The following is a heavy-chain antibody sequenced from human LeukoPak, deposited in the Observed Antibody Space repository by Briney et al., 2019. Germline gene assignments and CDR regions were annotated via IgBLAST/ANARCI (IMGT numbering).Heavy chain of an antibody. J-gene: IGHJ4*02. CDR1: GFTFSSYG. D-gene: IGHD6-13*01. V-gene: IGHV3-30*18. Sequence: PGGSLRLSCAASGFTFSSYGMHWVRQAPGKGLEWVAVISYDGSNKYYAGSVKGRFTISRDNSKNTLYLQMNSLRAEDTAVYYCAKDPLYSSSWYYFDYWGQGTLVTVSS. CDR3: AKDPLYSSSWYYFDY. CDR2: ISYDGSNK.